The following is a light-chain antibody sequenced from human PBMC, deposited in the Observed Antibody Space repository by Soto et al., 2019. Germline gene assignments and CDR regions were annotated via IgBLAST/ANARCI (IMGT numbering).Light chain of an antibody. J-gene: IGKJ2*01. CDR3: QQYKSYPYT. V-gene: IGKV1-5*03. CDR1: QSISSW. CDR2: KAS. Sequence: DIQMTQSPSTLATSVGDRVTITCRASQSISSWVAWYQQKPGKAPNLLIYKASKLQSGVPSRFSGSGSGTEFTLSISSLQPDDFATYYCQQYKSYPYTFGQGTKLEIK.